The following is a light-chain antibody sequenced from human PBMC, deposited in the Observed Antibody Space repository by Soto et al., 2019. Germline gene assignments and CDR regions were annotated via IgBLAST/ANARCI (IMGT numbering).Light chain of an antibody. CDR1: QSVSNNY. Sequence: DIVMTQSPLSLPVTPGEPATLSCRASQSVSNNYLAWYQQKPGQAPRLLIYGASSRATGIPDRFSGSGSGTDFTLSISRLEVEDFAVYHCQQYGTAPITFGQGTRLEIK. CDR2: GAS. V-gene: IGKV3-20*01. J-gene: IGKJ5*01. CDR3: QQYGTAPIT.